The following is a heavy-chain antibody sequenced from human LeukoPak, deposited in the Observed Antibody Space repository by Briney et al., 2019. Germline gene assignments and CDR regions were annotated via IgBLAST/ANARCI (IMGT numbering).Heavy chain of an antibody. CDR1: GYTFTSYY. D-gene: IGHD6-13*01. V-gene: IGHV1-8*03. CDR2: MNPNSGNT. J-gene: IGHJ6*03. Sequence: AASVKVSCKASGYTFTSYYINWVRQATGQGLEWMGWMNPNSGNTGYAQKFQGRVTITRNTSISTAYMELSSLRSEDTAVYYCARGSYSSSWYAPTYYYYYMDVWGKGTTVTVSS. CDR3: ARGSYSSSWYAPTYYYYYMDV.